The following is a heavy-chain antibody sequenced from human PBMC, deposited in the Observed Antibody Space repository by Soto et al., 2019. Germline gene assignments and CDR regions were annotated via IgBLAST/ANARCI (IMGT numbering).Heavy chain of an antibody. V-gene: IGHV3-74*01. CDR1: GFTFSSSW. CDR2: IKSDGSRT. Sequence: PGGSLRLSCAASGFTFSSSWMHWVRHAPGKGLVWVSRIKSDGSRTSYADSVKGRFTISRDKAKNTLYLQMNSLGAEDTALYYCVSDFSITDCSSTSCDVFDIWGQVTMVTVS. J-gene: IGHJ3*02. D-gene: IGHD2-2*01. CDR3: VSDFSITDCSSTSCDVFDI.